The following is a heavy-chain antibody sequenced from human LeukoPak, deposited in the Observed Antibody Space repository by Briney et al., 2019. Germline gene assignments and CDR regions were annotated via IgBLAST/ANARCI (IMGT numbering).Heavy chain of an antibody. J-gene: IGHJ3*02. CDR2: ISYDARNK. CDR1: GFTFSAFA. V-gene: IGHV3-30*04. CDR3: ARGTTDIVADISDAFDI. Sequence: GGSLGLSCAASGFTFSAFAMHWVRQAPGKGLEWVAAISYDARNKYYAVSVRGRFTISRDNSRNTLFLQLNSLKAEDTAVYFCARGTTDIVADISDAFDIWGQGSVVTVSS. D-gene: IGHD5-12*01.